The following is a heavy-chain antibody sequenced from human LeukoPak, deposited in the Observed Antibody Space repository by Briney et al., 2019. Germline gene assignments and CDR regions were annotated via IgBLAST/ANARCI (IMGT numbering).Heavy chain of an antibody. V-gene: IGHV3-21*04. J-gene: IGHJ6*03. Sequence: GGSLRLSCAASGIAFSDYSINWVRQAPGKGLEWVSSINGNSHYTYYADSVKGRFTTSRDNARNSLYLQMNSLRAEDTAVYYCEKYPSRDYYQYYMDVWGKGTTVTVSS. D-gene: IGHD2/OR15-2a*01. CDR3: EKYPSRDYYQYYMDV. CDR2: INGNSHYT. CDR1: GIAFSDYS.